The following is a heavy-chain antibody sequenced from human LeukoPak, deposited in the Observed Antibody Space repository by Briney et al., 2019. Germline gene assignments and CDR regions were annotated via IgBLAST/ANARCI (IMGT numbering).Heavy chain of an antibody. CDR3: ARDGPHIAAASIRIVDY. CDR1: GYTFTSYG. Sequence: ASMKVSCKASGYTFTSYGISWVRQAPGQGLEWMGWISAYNGNTNYAQKLQGRVTMTTDTSTSTAYMELRSLRSDDTAVYYCARDGPHIAAASIRIVDYWGQGTLVTVSS. J-gene: IGHJ4*02. V-gene: IGHV1-18*01. D-gene: IGHD6-13*01. CDR2: ISAYNGNT.